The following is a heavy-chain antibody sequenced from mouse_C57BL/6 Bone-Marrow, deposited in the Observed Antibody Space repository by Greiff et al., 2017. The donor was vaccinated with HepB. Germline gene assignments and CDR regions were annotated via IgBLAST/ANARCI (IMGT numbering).Heavy chain of an antibody. J-gene: IGHJ1*03. D-gene: IGHD1-1*02. CDR1: GFTFSSYG. CDR2: ISSGGSYT. Sequence: EVKLMESGGDLVKPGGSLKLSCAASGFTFSSYGMSWVRQTPDKRLEWVATISSGGSYTYYPDSVKGRFTISRDNAKNTLYLQMSSLKSEDTAMYYCARHPYGYWYFDVWGTGTTVTVSS. CDR3: ARHPYGYWYFDV. V-gene: IGHV5-6*01.